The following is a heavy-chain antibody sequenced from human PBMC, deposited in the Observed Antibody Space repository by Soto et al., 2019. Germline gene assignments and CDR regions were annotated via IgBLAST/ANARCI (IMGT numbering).Heavy chain of an antibody. V-gene: IGHV4-34*01. CDR1: GGSFSGYY. J-gene: IGHJ4*02. CDR2: INHSGST. CDR3: AGGRILDGYTFDY. Sequence: PSETLSLTCAVYGGSFSGYYWSWIRQPPGKGLEWIGEINHSGSTNYNPSLKSRVTISVDTSKNQFSLKLSSVTAADTAVYYCAGGRILDGYTFDYWGQGTLVTVSS. D-gene: IGHD2-2*02.